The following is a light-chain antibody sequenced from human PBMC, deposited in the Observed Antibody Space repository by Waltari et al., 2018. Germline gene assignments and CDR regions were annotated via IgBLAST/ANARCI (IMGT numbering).Light chain of an antibody. Sequence: DIQLTQSPSSLYASVGDRVTITCRASQSIASYLNWYQQKPWKSPKFLIYSASSLQSVVPSRFSGSRSGTDFTLTINSLQPEDFAVYYCQQSYSSPFTFGPGTRVDIK. CDR3: QQSYSSPFT. CDR1: QSIASY. V-gene: IGKV1-39*01. CDR2: SAS. J-gene: IGKJ3*01.